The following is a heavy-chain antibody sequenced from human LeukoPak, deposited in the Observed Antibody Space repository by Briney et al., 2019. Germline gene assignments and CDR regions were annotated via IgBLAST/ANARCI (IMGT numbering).Heavy chain of an antibody. J-gene: IGHJ4*02. CDR2: NSASGETT. Sequence: PGWSLRLSCAASGFTFSTYAMSWVRQAPGKGLEWVSGNSASGETTYYADSVKGRFTISRDNSKNTLHLQMNSLRVEDTAVYYCAKAPVGWLRPLDYWGQGTLVTVSS. CDR3: AKAPVGWLRPLDY. CDR1: GFTFSTYA. V-gene: IGHV3-23*01. D-gene: IGHD5-12*01.